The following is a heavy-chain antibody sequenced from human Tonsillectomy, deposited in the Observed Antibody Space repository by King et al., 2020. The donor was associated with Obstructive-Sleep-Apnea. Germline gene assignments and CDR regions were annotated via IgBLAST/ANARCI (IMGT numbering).Heavy chain of an antibody. CDR1: GYSFTSYW. D-gene: IGHD1-26*01. CDR3: ARHQSLSGSYYPDY. J-gene: IGHJ4*02. V-gene: IGHV5-51*01. Sequence: VQLVQSGAVVKKPGESLKISCKGSGYSFTSYWIGWVRQMPGKGLEWMGSIYPCDSDTRYSPSFQVQVTISADKSISTAYLQWSSLKASDTAMYYCARHQSLSGSYYPDYWGQGTLVTVSS. CDR2: IYPCDSDT.